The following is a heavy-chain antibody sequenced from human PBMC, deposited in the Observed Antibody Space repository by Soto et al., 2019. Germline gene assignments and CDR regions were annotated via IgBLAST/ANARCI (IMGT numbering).Heavy chain of an antibody. V-gene: IGHV3-30*04. CDR3: GREPYISGHYAGGCDV. CDR1: GFTFSSYA. Sequence: QVQLVESGGGVVQPGRSLRLSCAASGFTFSSYAMHWVRQAPGKGLEWVAVVSHDGKTEYHAASVKGRFTISRDTSANILSLQMNSLRDEDTAVYYCGREPYISGHYAGGCDVWGQVTMVTVSS. D-gene: IGHD3-22*01. CDR2: VSHDGKTE. J-gene: IGHJ3*01.